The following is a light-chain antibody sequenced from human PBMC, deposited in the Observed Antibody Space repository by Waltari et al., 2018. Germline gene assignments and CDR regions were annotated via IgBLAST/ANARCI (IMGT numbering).Light chain of an antibody. CDR3: CSYAGRYTNYV. CDR2: DVT. V-gene: IGLV2-11*01. J-gene: IGLJ1*01. Sequence: QSALTQPRSVSGSPGQSVTISCTGTRSDVGAYDSSSWYQHRPGKAPKLIIYDVTGRPSGVPDRFSGSKSDNKASLTISGLQADDEADYYCCSYAGRYTNYVFGSGTKLTV. CDR1: RSDVGAYDS.